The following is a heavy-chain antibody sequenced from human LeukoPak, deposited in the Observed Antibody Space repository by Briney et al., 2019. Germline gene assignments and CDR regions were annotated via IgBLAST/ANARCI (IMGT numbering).Heavy chain of an antibody. CDR3: ARARLRNYYYYGMDV. CDR2: INHSGST. Sequence: PSETLSLTCAVYGGSFSGYYWSWIRQPPGKGLEWIGEINHSGSTNYNPSLKSRVTISVDTSKNQFSLKLSSVTAADTAVYYCARARLRNYYYYGMDVWGQGTTVTVSS. CDR1: GGSFSGYY. V-gene: IGHV4-34*01. J-gene: IGHJ6*02.